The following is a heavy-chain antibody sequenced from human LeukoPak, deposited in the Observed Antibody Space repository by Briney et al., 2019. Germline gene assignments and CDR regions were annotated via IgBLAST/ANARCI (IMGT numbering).Heavy chain of an antibody. V-gene: IGHV3-7*01. CDR3: AREARDGYNDSFDY. CDR1: GFTFSSYW. D-gene: IGHD5-24*01. J-gene: IGHJ4*02. CDR2: IKQDGSEK. Sequence: GGSLRLSCAASGFTFSSYWMSWVRQAPGKGLEWVSNIKQDGSEKYYVDSVKGRFTISRDNAKNSLYLQMSSLRAENTAVYYCAREARDGYNDSFDYWGQGTLVTVSS.